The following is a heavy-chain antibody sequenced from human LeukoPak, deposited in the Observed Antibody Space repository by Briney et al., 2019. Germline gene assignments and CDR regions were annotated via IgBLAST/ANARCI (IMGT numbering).Heavy chain of an antibody. CDR2: ISYDGSNK. J-gene: IGHJ4*02. D-gene: IGHD4-23*01. V-gene: IGHV3-30*03. CDR3: ARVGTVVHFDY. CDR1: GFTFSSYG. Sequence: GRSLRLSCAASGFTFSSYGMHWVRQAPGKGLEWVAVISYDGSNKYYADSVKGRFTISRDNSKNTLYLQMNSLRAEDTAVYYCARVGTVVHFDYWGQGTLVTVSS.